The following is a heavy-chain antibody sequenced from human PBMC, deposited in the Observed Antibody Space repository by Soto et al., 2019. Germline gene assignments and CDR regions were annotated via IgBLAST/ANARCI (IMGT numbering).Heavy chain of an antibody. CDR1: GFTFRNYD. CDR2: ISAAGDP. V-gene: IGHV3-13*05. Sequence: EVQLVESGGRLVQPGWSLRLSCEASGFTFRNYDMHWVRQGTGKGLEWVSGISAAGDPDYADSVEGRFTISRENAQNSFFLQMNSLRVGDTAVYYCARTDRDFYGLDVWGQGTTVIVSS. J-gene: IGHJ6*02. CDR3: ARTDRDFYGLDV.